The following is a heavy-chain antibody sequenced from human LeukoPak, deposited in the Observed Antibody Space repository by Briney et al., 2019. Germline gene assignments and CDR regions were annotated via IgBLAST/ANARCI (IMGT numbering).Heavy chain of an antibody. CDR1: GFTFDDYG. J-gene: IGHJ1*01. D-gene: IGHD3-16*02. V-gene: IGHV3-20*04. CDR2: ISGSGGST. Sequence: GGSLRLSCAASGFTFDDYGMSWVRQAPGKGLEWVSAISGSGGSTYYADSVKGRFTISRDNAKNSLYLQMNSLRADDTAVYFCASAQGGVILPDYFHHWGQGTLVTVSS. CDR3: ASAQGGVILPDYFHH.